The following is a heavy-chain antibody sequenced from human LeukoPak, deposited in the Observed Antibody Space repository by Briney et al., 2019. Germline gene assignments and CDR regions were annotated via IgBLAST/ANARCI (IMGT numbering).Heavy chain of an antibody. Sequence: GASVKVSCKASGYTFTSYDINWVRQATGQGLEWVGWMNPNSGNTGYAQKFQGRVTITRNTSISTAYMELSSLRSEETAVYYCARETCSSTSCEFDPWGQGTLVTVSS. J-gene: IGHJ5*02. CDR1: GYTFTSYD. CDR2: MNPNSGNT. CDR3: ARETCSSTSCEFDP. V-gene: IGHV1-8*03. D-gene: IGHD2-2*01.